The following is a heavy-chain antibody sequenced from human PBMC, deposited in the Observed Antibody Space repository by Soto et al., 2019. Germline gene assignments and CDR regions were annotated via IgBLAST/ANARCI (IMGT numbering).Heavy chain of an antibody. D-gene: IGHD6-13*01. Sequence: ASVEVSCKXSGYTFTSYGISWVRQAPGQGLEWMGWISAYNGNTNYAQKLQGRVTMTTDTSTSTAYMELRSLRSDDTAVYYCARGIAAAGFNWFDPWGQGTLVTVSS. CDR3: ARGIAAAGFNWFDP. CDR2: ISAYNGNT. V-gene: IGHV1-18*04. J-gene: IGHJ5*02. CDR1: GYTFTSYG.